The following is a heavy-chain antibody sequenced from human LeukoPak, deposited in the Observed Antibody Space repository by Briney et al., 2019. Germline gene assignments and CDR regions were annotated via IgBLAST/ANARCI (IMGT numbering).Heavy chain of an antibody. CDR3: VREMTQYSSSWYHFDY. D-gene: IGHD6-13*01. CDR2: IKQDGSEK. V-gene: IGHV3-7*01. CDR1: GFTFSSYW. J-gene: IGHJ4*02. Sequence: GGSLRLSCAASGFTFSSYWMSWVRQAPGKGLEWVASIKQDGSEKYYVDSVKGRFTISRDNAKNSLYLQMNSLRAEDTAVYYCVREMTQYSSSWYHFDYWGQGTLVTVSS.